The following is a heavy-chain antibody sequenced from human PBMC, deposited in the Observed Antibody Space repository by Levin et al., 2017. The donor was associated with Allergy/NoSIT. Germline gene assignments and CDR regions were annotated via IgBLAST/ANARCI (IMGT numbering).Heavy chain of an antibody. V-gene: IGHV3-30*18. CDR3: AKGWFDP. J-gene: IGHJ5*02. CDR1: GLTFTDYG. Sequence: SCVVSGLTFTDYGFHWVRQAPGKGLEWVAIITGDGSHKYYGDSVKGRFTISRDNSKSTVYLQMNSLTPDDTALYYCAKGWFDPWGQGTLVTVSS. CDR2: ITGDGSHK.